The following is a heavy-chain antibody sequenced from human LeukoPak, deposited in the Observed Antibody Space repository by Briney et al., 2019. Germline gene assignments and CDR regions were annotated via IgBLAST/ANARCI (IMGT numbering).Heavy chain of an antibody. CDR1: GFTFSYAW. V-gene: IGHV3-15*01. D-gene: IGHD1-26*01. CDR3: TIYTVGPTPSHFDF. Sequence: SWGSLRLSCEASGFTFSYAWMNWVRQAPGTGLEWVGRIKSRTDGGTADYAAPVKGRFAISRDDSKNTLYLQLNRLTPEDTAMYYCTIYTVGPTPSHFDFWGQGALVTVSS. J-gene: IGHJ4*02. CDR2: IKSRTDGGTA.